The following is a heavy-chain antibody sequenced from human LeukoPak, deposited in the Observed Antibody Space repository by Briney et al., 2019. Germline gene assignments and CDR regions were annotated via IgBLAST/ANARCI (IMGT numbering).Heavy chain of an antibody. J-gene: IGHJ1*01. D-gene: IGHD6-13*01. Sequence: AGGSLRLSCAASGFTFSSHAMIWVRQAPGKGLEWVSAISGSGGSTYYADSVKGRFTISRDNSKNTLYLQMNSLRAEDTAVYYCAKDLSSSETEYFQHWGQGTLVTVSS. V-gene: IGHV3-23*01. CDR2: ISGSGGST. CDR3: AKDLSSSETEYFQH. CDR1: GFTFSSHA.